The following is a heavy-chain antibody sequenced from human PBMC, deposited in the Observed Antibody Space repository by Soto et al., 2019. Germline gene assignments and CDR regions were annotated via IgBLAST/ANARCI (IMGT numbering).Heavy chain of an antibody. D-gene: IGHD3-16*02. CDR2: IRRKTNSYAT. CDR3: TSHLGDLSFPRAFDI. J-gene: IGHJ3*02. CDR1: GFTVSGSA. Sequence: EVQLVESGGGLVQPGGSLKLSCEASGFTVSGSAVHWVRQASGKGLEWVGRIRRKTNSYATAYAASVKGRFTISRDDSKNTAYLQMNSLKTEDTAVYYCTSHLGDLSFPRAFDIWGQGTMVTVSS. V-gene: IGHV3-73*01.